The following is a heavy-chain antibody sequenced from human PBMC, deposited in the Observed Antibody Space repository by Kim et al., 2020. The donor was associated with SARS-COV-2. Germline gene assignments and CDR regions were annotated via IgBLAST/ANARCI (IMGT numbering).Heavy chain of an antibody. D-gene: IGHD3-16*01. CDR2: ISAYNHNT. V-gene: IGHV1-18*04. CDR3: ARDLGVSHTWGTFFDY. Sequence: ASVKVSCKASGYTFTSFGVTWVRQAHGQGLEWMGWISAYNHNTYYTQKVQGRVTMTTDISTTTAYMELRSLRSDDTAVYYCARDLGVSHTWGTFFDYWGQGILVIVSS. CDR1: GYTFTSFG. J-gene: IGHJ4*02.